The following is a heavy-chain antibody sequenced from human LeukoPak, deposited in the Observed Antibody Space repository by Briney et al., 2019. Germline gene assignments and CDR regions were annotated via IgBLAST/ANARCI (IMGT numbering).Heavy chain of an antibody. CDR1: GYPFTGYY. J-gene: IGHJ4*02. V-gene: IGHV1-2*02. D-gene: IGHD7-27*01. CDR2: INPNSGGT. CDR3: ARAMGTLAAGDH. Sequence: ASVKVSCKASGYPFTGYYMHWGRQAPGQGLEWMGWINPNSGGTSYTQKFQGRVTMTRDTSLSTVYMDLSRLTSDDTAVYFCARAMGTLAAGDHWGQGTLVTVSS.